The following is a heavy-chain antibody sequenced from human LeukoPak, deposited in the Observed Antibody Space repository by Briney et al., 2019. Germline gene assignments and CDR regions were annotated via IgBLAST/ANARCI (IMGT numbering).Heavy chain of an antibody. CDR3: ARQGRYYYDSSGYYF. V-gene: IGHV4-39*06. CDR1: GGSISSSSYY. J-gene: IGHJ4*02. CDR2: IYYSGST. Sequence: PSETLSLTCTVPGGSISSSSYYWGWIRQPPGKGLEWIVSIYYSGSTYYNPPRKRRITISVDTSNNQFALKLSSVTAADTAVYYCARQGRYYYDSSGYYFGGQGTLVTVSS. D-gene: IGHD3-22*01.